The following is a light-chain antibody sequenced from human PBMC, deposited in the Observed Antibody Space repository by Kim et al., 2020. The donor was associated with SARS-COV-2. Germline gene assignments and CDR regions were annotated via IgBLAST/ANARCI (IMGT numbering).Light chain of an antibody. Sequence: PRGNVPLTWGTSTGACTSGHYPYWFQQKPGQVPRTLIYDTNTKHSWTPARFSGSLLGGKAALTLSGAQPEDEADYYCLLYYSGAQVFGGGTQLTVL. CDR3: LLYYSGAQV. CDR2: DTN. CDR1: TGACTSGHY. V-gene: IGLV7-46*01. J-gene: IGLJ3*02.